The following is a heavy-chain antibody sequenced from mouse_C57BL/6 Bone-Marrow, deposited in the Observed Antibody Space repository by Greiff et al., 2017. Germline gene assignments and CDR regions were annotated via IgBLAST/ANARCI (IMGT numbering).Heavy chain of an antibody. CDR3: AREGDAMDD. J-gene: IGHJ4*01. V-gene: IGHV1-76*01. CDR2: IYPGSGNT. CDR1: GYTFTDYY. Sequence: QVQLQQSGAELVRPGASVKLSCKASGYTFTDYYINWVKQRPGQGLEWIARIYPGSGNTYYNEKFKGKATLTAEKSSSTAYMQLSSLTSEDSAVYFCAREGDAMDDGGQGTSVTVSS.